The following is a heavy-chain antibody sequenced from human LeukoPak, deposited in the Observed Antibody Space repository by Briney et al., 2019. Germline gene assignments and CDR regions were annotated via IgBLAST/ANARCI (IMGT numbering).Heavy chain of an antibody. D-gene: IGHD4-17*01. CDR1: GGSISSYY. Sequence: SETLSLTCTVSGGSISSYYWSWIRQPPGKGLEWIGYIYYSGSTNYNPSLKSRVTISVDTSKNQFSLKLSSVTAADTAVYYCARGRHGDYYLANWFDPWGQGTLVTVSS. CDR2: IYYSGST. V-gene: IGHV4-59*01. J-gene: IGHJ5*02. CDR3: ARGRHGDYYLANWFDP.